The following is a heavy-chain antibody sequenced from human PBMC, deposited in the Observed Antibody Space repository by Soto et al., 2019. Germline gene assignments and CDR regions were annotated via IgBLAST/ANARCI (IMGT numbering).Heavy chain of an antibody. CDR3: ARLGYCSGGSCSWFDP. CDR2: IYYSGST. Sequence: SETLSLTCTVSGGSISSSSYYWGWIRQPPGKGLEWIGSIYYSGSTYYNPSLKSRVTISVDTSKNQFSLKLSSVTAADTAVYYCARLGYCSGGSCSWFDPWGQGTLVTVSS. CDR1: GGSISSSSYY. D-gene: IGHD2-15*01. V-gene: IGHV4-39*01. J-gene: IGHJ5*02.